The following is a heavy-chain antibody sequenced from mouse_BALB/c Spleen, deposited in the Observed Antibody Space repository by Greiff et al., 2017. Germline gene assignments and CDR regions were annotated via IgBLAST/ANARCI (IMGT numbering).Heavy chain of an antibody. J-gene: IGHJ2*01. CDR1: GFTFSSFG. Sequence: EVQRVESGGGLVQPGGSRTLSCAASGFTFSSFGMHWVRQAPEKGLEWVTYISSGISTIYYADTVKGRFTIARDNPKNTLFLQMTSLRSEDTAMFDCARGGNYCDYWGQGTTLTVSS. CDR2: ISSGISTI. CDR3: ARGGNYCDY. V-gene: IGHV5-17*02.